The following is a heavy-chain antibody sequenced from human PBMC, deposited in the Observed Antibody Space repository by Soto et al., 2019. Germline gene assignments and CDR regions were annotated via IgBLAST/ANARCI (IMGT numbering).Heavy chain of an antibody. CDR1: GFTFTNYW. CDR3: ATETLRYPGDF. Sequence: EVQLVESGGGLVRPGGSLRLSCAASGFTFTNYWMSWVRQAPGKGLEWVAIVNINGNEKSYVDSVKGRFTISRDNAENSLFLQMNSLRADDTAVYYYATETLRYPGDFWGQGTLVTVSS. CDR2: VNINGNEK. J-gene: IGHJ4*02. V-gene: IGHV3-7*01. D-gene: IGHD1-20*01.